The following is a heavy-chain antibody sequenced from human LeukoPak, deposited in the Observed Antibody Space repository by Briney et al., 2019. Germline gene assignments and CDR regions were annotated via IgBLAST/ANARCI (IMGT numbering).Heavy chain of an antibody. J-gene: IGHJ5*02. CDR3: ARARYRSRSWFDP. CDR2: IYYSGIT. V-gene: IGHV4-59*12. D-gene: IGHD6-13*01. Sequence: TSETLSLTCTVSGGSISNYYWNYIRQPPGKGLEWIGYIYYSGITNYNPSLKSRVTISVDTSKNQFSLKLSSVTAADTAVYYCARARYRSRSWFDPWGQGTLVTVSS. CDR1: GGSISNYY.